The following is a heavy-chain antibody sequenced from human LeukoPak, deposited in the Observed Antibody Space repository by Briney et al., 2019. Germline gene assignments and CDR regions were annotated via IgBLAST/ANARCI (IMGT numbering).Heavy chain of an antibody. CDR2: ISGSGGST. CDR1: GFTFSSYA. Sequence: GGSLRLSCAASGFTFSSYAMSWVRQAPGKGLEWVSAISGSGGSTYYADSVKGRFTISRDNSKNTLYLQMNSLRAEDTAGYYCAKWSTIFGVVIAAHYYYYGMDVWGQGTTVTVSS. D-gene: IGHD3-3*01. CDR3: AKWSTIFGVVIAAHYYYYGMDV. V-gene: IGHV3-23*01. J-gene: IGHJ6*02.